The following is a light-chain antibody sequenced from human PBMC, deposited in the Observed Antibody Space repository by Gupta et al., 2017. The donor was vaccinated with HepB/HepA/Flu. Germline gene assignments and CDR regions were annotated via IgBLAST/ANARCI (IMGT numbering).Light chain of an antibody. CDR1: SSNIGNNY. V-gene: IGLV1-51*02. CDR3: LTWDTSLSVSL. J-gene: IGLJ3*02. CDR2: END. Sequence: QSVLTQPPSVSAAPGQKVTISCSGSSSNIGNNYVFWYQHLPGTAPKLLIYENDKRPSGIPDRFSGSKSGTSATLGITGLQTGDEADHYCLTWDTSLSVSLFGGGTKLTVL.